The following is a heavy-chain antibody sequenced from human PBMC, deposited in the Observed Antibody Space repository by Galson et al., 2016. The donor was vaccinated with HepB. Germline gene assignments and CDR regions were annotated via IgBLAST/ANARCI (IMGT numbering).Heavy chain of an antibody. CDR1: GISFSTHG. J-gene: IGHJ5*01. D-gene: IGHD6-19*01. CDR3: AKDLSSAWFVPSDS. Sequence: SLRLSCAASGISFSTHGMSWVRQAPGKGLEWVAGIRGSGSRTYYADSVRGRFTISRDNSKSTLYLQMNSLRAEDTAVYYCAKDLSSAWFVPSDSWGQGTLVSVAS. CDR2: IRGSGSRT. V-gene: IGHV3-23*01.